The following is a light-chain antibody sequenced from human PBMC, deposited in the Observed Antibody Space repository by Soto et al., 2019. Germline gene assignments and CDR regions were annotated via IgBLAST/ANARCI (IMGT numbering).Light chain of an antibody. V-gene: IGKV3-11*01. CDR2: DAS. J-gene: IGKJ4*01. CDR3: QQRSNWRLT. Sequence: EIVLTKSPATRSLSPGEIATLSCTASQSVSSYLAWYQQKPGQAPRLLIYDASNRATGIPARFSGSGSGTDFTLTISSLEPEDFAVYYCQQRSNWRLTFGGGTKVEIK. CDR1: QSVSSY.